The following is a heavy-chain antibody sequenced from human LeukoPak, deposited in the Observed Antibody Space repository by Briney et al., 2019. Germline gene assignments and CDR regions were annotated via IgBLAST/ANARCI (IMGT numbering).Heavy chain of an antibody. CDR1: GXSISSYY. CDR3: AREYSSGWFPFDY. V-gene: IGHV4-59*12. Sequence: SETLSLTCTVSGXSISSYYWSWIRQPPGKGLEWIGYIYYSGSTNYNPSLKSRVTISVDTSKNQSSLKLSSVTAADTAVYYCAREYSSGWFPFDYWGQGTLVTVSS. CDR2: IYYSGST. J-gene: IGHJ4*02. D-gene: IGHD6-19*01.